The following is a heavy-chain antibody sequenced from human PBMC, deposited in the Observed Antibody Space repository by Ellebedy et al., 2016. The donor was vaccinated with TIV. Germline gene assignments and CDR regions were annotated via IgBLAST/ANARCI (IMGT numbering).Heavy chain of an antibody. CDR2: IRGKSDGETI. CDR3: APYYPGAGNYNY. J-gene: IGHJ4*02. V-gene: IGHV3-15*07. D-gene: IGHD3-10*01. CDR1: GGSISSYY. Sequence: PSETLSLTCSVSGGSISSYYWTWIRQPAGKGLEWVGRIRGKSDGETIDYVAPVKGRFTISRDDSKNTVYLQMNSLKSEDTAVYYCAPYYPGAGNYNYWGQGTLVTVSS.